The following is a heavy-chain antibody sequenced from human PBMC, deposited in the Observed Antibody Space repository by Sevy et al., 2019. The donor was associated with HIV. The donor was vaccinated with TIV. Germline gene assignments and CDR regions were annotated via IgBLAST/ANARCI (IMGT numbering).Heavy chain of an antibody. V-gene: IGHV3-23*01. CDR3: AKHYIHDIADGWYFDL. CDR2: ISGGGGGT. J-gene: IGHJ2*01. Sequence: GGSLRLSCAASGFTFNNYAMSWVRQAPGKGLEGKGLEWVSTISGGGGGTYYADSVGGQFTISRDNSKNTLYLHVNSLRVEDTAVYYCAKHYIHDIADGWYFDLWGRGTLVTVSS. D-gene: IGHD6-13*01. CDR1: GFTFNNYA.